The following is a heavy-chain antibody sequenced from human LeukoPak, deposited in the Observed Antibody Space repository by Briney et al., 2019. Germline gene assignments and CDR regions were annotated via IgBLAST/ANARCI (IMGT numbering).Heavy chain of an antibody. CDR2: IYYSGST. D-gene: IGHD5-12*01. CDR3: AKGTEGAATIIGGEYYFDY. J-gene: IGHJ4*02. V-gene: IGHV4-31*03. CDR1: GGSISSGGYY. Sequence: SETLSLTCTVSGGSISSGGYYWSWIRQHPGEGLEWIGYIYYSGSTYYNPSLKSRVTISVDTSKNQFSLKLSSVTAADTAVYYCAKGTEGAATIIGGEYYFDYWGQGTLVTVSS.